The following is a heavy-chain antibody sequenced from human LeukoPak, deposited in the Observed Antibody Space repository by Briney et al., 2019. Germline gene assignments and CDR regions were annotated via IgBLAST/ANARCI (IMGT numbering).Heavy chain of an antibody. D-gene: IGHD2-2*01. J-gene: IGHJ4*02. CDR1: GFTFSSYA. CDR2: ISGSGVST. CDR3: AKPRILYYCSSTSCHEGGSDC. V-gene: IGHV3-23*01. Sequence: PGGSLRLSCAASGFTFSSYAMSWVRQAPGKGLEWVSAISGSGVSTYYADSVKGRFTISRDNSKNTLYLQMNSLRAEDTAVYYCAKPRILYYCSSTSCHEGGSDCWGQGTLVTVSS.